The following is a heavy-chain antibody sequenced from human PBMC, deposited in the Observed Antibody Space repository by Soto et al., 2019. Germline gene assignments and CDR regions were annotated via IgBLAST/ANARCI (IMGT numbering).Heavy chain of an antibody. V-gene: IGHV3-30-3*01. CDR3: ARDTSHSGYDAYPPLPVGY. D-gene: IGHD5-12*01. Sequence: GGSLRLSCAASGFTFSSYAMHWVRQAPRKGLEWVAVISYDGSNKYYADSVKGRFTISRDNSNNTLYLQMNSLRAEYTAVYYCARDTSHSGYDAYPPLPVGYWGQGTKVTVSS. CDR1: GFTFSSYA. CDR2: ISYDGSNK. J-gene: IGHJ4*02.